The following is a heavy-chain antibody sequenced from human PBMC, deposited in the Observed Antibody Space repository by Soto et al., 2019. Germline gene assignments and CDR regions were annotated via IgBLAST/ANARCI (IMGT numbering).Heavy chain of an antibody. CDR3: AKGDGRIIARHFDY. Sequence: GGSLRLSCAVSGFTFSDYAMTWVRQAPGKGLEWVSSIASGGGSPYYADSVKGRFTISRNNSRNTLYLRMDSLRAEDTAVYYCAKGDGRIIARHFDYWGQGTLVTVSS. V-gene: IGHV3-23*01. D-gene: IGHD1-20*01. J-gene: IGHJ4*02. CDR2: IASGGGSP. CDR1: GFTFSDYA.